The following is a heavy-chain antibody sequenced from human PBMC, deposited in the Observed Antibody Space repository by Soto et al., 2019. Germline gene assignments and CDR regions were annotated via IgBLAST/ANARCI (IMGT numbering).Heavy chain of an antibody. CDR1: GFTFSSYG. J-gene: IGHJ4*02. CDR3: AKGFGLRQYYFDY. CDR2: ISYDGSNK. Sequence: GGSLRLSCAASGFTFSSYGMHWVRQAPGKGLEWVAVISYDGSNKYYADSVKGRFTISRDNSKNTLYLQMNSLRAEDTAVYYCAKGFGLRQYYFDYWGQGTLVTVSS. D-gene: IGHD3-3*01. V-gene: IGHV3-30*18.